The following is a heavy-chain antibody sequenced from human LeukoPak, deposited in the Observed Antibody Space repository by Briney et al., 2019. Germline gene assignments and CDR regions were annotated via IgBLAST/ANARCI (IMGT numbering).Heavy chain of an antibody. J-gene: IGHJ4*02. V-gene: IGHV3-20*04. Sequence: PGGSLRLSCAASGFTFDDYGLSWVRQVPGKGLEWVSGLNWNGASTGYADSVKGRFTISRDNAKNSLYLQMNSLRAEDTAFYYCARGAEVQLWSYYFDYWGQGTLVTVSS. CDR3: ARGAEVQLWSYYFDY. CDR2: LNWNGAST. CDR1: GFTFDDYG. D-gene: IGHD5-18*01.